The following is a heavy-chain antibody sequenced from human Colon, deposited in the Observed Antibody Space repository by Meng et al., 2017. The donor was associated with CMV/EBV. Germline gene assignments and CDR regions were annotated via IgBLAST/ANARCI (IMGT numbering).Heavy chain of an antibody. CDR2: ISAGGEST. J-gene: IGHJ3*01. V-gene: IGHV3-23*01. D-gene: IGHD6-19*01. CDR3: AIGKPNVSGGPWEDTFSV. Sequence: GESLKISCAASGFTFNNYAMNWVRLAPGKGLEWVGGISAGGESTYYVDSVKGRFTISRDNSKNALDLDMTSLRAEDTALYYCAIGKPNVSGGPWEDTFSVWGQGTMVTVSS. CDR1: GFTFNNYA.